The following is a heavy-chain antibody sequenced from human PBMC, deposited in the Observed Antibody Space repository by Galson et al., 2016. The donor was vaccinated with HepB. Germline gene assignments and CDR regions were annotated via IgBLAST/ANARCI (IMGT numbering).Heavy chain of an antibody. J-gene: IGHJ4*02. D-gene: IGHD2-2*01. CDR1: GFTFRSYA. Sequence: SLRLSCAASGFTFRSYAMDWVRQTPGQGLEWLSTITGSGGRTYYADSVKGRFTISRDNSKNTLYLQMNSLRVDDTAVYYCAKEGGFPWSPLVAFDYWGQGTLVTVSS. V-gene: IGHV3-23*01. CDR2: ITGSGGRT. CDR3: AKEGGFPWSPLVAFDY.